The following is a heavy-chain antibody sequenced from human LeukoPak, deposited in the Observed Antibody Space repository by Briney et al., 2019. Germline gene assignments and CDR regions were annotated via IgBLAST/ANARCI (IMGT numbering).Heavy chain of an antibody. J-gene: IGHJ6*03. Sequence: PSETLSLTCTVSGGSISTYYWNWIRQPPGKGLEWIGYIYYSGSTNYNPSLKSRVTISVDTSKNQFSLKLSSVTAADTAVYYCARAMDYYYYYYMDVWGKGTTVTVSS. CDR2: IYYSGST. V-gene: IGHV4-59*01. CDR1: GGSISTYY. CDR3: ARAMDYYYYYYMDV. D-gene: IGHD3-10*01.